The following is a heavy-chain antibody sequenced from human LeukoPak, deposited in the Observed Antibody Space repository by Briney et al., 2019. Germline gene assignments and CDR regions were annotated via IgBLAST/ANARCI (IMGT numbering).Heavy chain of an antibody. Sequence: SETLSLTCTVSGGSISSYYWSWIRQPPGKGLEWIGYIYYSGSTNYNPSLKSRVTLSVDTSKNQFSLKPTSVTAADTAVYYCAGSTSWEAFDIWGQGTMVTVSS. CDR2: IYYSGST. J-gene: IGHJ3*02. CDR1: GGSISSYY. D-gene: IGHD5/OR15-5a*01. V-gene: IGHV4-59*01. CDR3: AGSTSWEAFDI.